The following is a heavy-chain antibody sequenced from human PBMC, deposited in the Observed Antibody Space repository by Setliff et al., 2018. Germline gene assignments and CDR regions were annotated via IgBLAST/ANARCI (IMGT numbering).Heavy chain of an antibody. V-gene: IGHV1-24*01. CDR3: ATVDIVATITGGYYFDY. CDR2: FDPEDGET. D-gene: IGHD5-12*01. J-gene: IGHJ4*02. CDR1: GYTLTELS. Sequence: ASVKVSCKVSGYTLTELSMHWVRQAPGKGLEWMGGFDPEDGETIYAQEFQGRVTMTEDTSTDTAYMELSSLRSEDTAVYYCATVDIVATITGGYYFDYWGQGTLVTVSS.